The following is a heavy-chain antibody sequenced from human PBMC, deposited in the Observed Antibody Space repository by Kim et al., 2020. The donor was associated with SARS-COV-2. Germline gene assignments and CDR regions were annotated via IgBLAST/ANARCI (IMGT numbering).Heavy chain of an antibody. CDR1: GYTFTSYD. Sequence: ASVKVSCKASGYTFTSYDINWVRQATGQGLEWMGWMNPNSGNTGYAQKFQGRVTMTRNTSISTAYMELSSLRSEDTAVYYCARGTYNWNLSPAGYYYYYMDVWGKGTTVTVSS. J-gene: IGHJ6*03. V-gene: IGHV1-8*01. CDR3: ARGTYNWNLSPAGYYYYYMDV. D-gene: IGHD1-7*01. CDR2: MNPNSGNT.